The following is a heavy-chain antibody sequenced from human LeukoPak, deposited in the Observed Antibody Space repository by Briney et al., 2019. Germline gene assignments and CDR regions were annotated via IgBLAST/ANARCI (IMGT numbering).Heavy chain of an antibody. D-gene: IGHD6-13*01. CDR2: IIPIFGTT. CDR3: ARVVGLTGYSSSWYSGYYYYMDV. CDR1: GGTFSSYA. V-gene: IGHV1-69*06. J-gene: IGHJ6*03. Sequence: ASVKASCKASGGTFSSYAISWVRQAPGQGLEWMGGIIPIFGTTNHAQKFQDRVTITADKSTSTAYMELSSLRSEDTAVYYCARVVGLTGYSSSWYSGYYYYMDVWGKGTTVTVSS.